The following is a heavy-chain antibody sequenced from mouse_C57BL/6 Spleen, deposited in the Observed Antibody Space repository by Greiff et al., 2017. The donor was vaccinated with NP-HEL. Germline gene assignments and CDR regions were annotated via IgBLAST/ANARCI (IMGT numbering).Heavy chain of an antibody. J-gene: IGHJ4*01. V-gene: IGHV1-69*01. CDR1: GYTFTSYW. Sequence: QVQLQQPGAELVMPGASVKLSCKASGYTFTSYWMHWVKQRPGQGLEWIGEIDPSDSYTNYNQKFKGKSTLTVDKSSSTAYMQLSSLTSEDSAVYYCARRGLRAMDHWGQGTSVTVSS. CDR2: IDPSDSYT. D-gene: IGHD3-3*01. CDR3: ARRGLRAMDH.